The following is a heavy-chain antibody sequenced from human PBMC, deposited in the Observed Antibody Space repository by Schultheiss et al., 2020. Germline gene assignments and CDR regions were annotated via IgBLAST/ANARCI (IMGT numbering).Heavy chain of an antibody. CDR3: ARGTATRLYSSSWYTPWDY. D-gene: IGHD6-13*01. Sequence: SETLSLTCSVSGGSVSSGSYWSWIRQAPGKGLEWIGYIYYTGSTNYNPSVKSRVTMSEDTSKNQVSLKLSSVTAADTAVYYCARGTATRLYSSSWYTPWDYWGQGTLVTVSS. CDR2: IYYTGST. J-gene: IGHJ4*02. V-gene: IGHV4-61*01. CDR1: GGSVSSGSY.